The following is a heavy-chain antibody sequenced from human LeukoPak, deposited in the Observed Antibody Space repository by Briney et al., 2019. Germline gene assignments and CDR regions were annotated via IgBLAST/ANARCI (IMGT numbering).Heavy chain of an antibody. CDR3: ARGGERSGFDY. D-gene: IGHD3-22*01. CDR2: INHSGST. CDR1: GGSFSGYY. Sequence: SETLSLTCAVYGGSFSGYYWSWIRQPPGKGLERIGEINHSGSTNYNPSLKSRVTISVDTSKNQFSLKLSSVTAADTAVYYCARGGERSGFDYWGQGTLVTVSS. V-gene: IGHV4-34*01. J-gene: IGHJ4*02.